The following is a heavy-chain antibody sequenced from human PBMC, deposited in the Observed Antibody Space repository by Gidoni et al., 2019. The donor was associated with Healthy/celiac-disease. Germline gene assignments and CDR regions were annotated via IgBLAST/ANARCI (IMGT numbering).Heavy chain of an antibody. D-gene: IGHD3-22*01. CDR1: GFTFSSYS. CDR3: ARLEVVTMIVGGGVYGMDV. J-gene: IGHJ6*02. V-gene: IGHV3-21*01. Sequence: EVQLVESGGGLVKPGGSLRLSCAASGFTFSSYSMNWVRQAPGKGLEWVSSISSSSSYIYYADSVKGRFTSSRDNAKNSLYLQMNSLRAEDTAVYYCARLEVVTMIVGGGVYGMDVWGQGTTVTVSS. CDR2: ISSSSSYI.